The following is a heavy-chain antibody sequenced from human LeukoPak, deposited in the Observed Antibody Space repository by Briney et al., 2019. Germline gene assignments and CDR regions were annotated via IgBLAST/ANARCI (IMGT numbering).Heavy chain of an antibody. V-gene: IGHV4-31*03. CDR1: RGSITGGGYY. J-gene: IGHJ4*02. CDR3: RRGPNDSSRN. CDR2: IYYSVRT. D-gene: IGHD3-22*01. Sequence: SETLSLSCTLSRGSITGGGYYWSSIRQHPGKSLEWIGCIYYSVRTYSNPSLKSRVTISADTSKNNFSLKLRSVTAAHTAVYYCRRGPNDSSRNWGQGTLVTVSS.